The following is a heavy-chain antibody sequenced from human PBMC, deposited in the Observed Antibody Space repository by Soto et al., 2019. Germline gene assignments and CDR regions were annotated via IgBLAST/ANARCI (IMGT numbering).Heavy chain of an antibody. CDR3: TTGRYFDWLLYPRILYFDY. CDR1: GFTFSNAW. D-gene: IGHD3-9*01. Sequence: GGSLRLSCAASGFTFSNAWMSWVRQAPGKGLEWVGRIKSKTDGGTTDYAAPVKGRFTISRDDSKNTLYLQMNSLKTEDTAVYYCTTGRYFDWLLYPRILYFDYWGQGTLVTVSS. CDR2: IKSKTDGGTT. V-gene: IGHV3-15*01. J-gene: IGHJ4*02.